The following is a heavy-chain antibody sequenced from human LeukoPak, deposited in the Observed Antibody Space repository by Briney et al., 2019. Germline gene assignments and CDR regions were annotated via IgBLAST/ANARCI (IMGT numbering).Heavy chain of an antibody. CDR3: ARDPNWGSGY. CDR1: GFTFSNYV. Sequence: GGSLRLSCAASGFTFSNYVMIWVRQAPGKGLEWVSIIGTSGGDIHYADSVKGRFSISRDNSKNTLFLQMSSLRVDDTAVYFCARDPNWGSGYWGQGTLVTVSS. CDR2: IGTSGGDI. J-gene: IGHJ4*02. D-gene: IGHD7-27*01. V-gene: IGHV3-23*01.